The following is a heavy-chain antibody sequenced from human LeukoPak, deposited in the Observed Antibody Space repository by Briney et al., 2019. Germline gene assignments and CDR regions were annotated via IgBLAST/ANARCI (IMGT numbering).Heavy chain of an antibody. CDR2: ISGGGETT. J-gene: IGHJ4*02. CDR3: AKDSGPYTSGYYGH. Sequence: GSLRLSCAASGFTFSSYAMSWVRQAPGKRLEWVSAISGGGETTYYADSVKGRFTISRDNSKNTLFLQMNSLRAEDTAVYYCAKDSGPYTSGYYGHWGQGTLVTVSS. V-gene: IGHV3-23*01. D-gene: IGHD3-22*01. CDR1: GFTFSSYA.